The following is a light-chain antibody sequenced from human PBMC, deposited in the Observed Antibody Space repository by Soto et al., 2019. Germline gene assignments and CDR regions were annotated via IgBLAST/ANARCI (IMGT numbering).Light chain of an antibody. CDR3: QQANSFPRT. J-gene: IGKJ3*01. CDR1: QDVSVW. Sequence: DIQMTQSPSSVSASVGDRVTITCRARQDVSVWLAWYQQKPGKAPKLLIYAASNLQTGVPSRFSGSGSGTDFTLTISSLQPEDFATYYCQQANSFPRTFGPGTKVDIK. CDR2: AAS. V-gene: IGKV1D-12*01.